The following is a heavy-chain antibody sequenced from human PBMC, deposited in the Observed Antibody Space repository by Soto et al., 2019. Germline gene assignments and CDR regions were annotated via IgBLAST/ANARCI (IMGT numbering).Heavy chain of an antibody. CDR2: INWNGGKI. Sequence: EEQLVESGGGLVQPGRSLRLSCAASGFIFHDYAMHWVRQAPGKGLEWVSGINWNGGKIDYADSVKGRFTISRDNGNNSLFLQMKSLRPEDTAVYYCVKDWGITVNGNYFESWGQGTLVAVSS. J-gene: IGHJ4*02. V-gene: IGHV3-9*01. CDR1: GFIFHDYA. CDR3: VKDWGITVNGNYFES. D-gene: IGHD6-19*01.